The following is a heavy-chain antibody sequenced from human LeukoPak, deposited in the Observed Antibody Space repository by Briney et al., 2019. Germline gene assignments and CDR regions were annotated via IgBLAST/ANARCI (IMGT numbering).Heavy chain of an antibody. D-gene: IGHD6-19*01. CDR3: ARVWAGTVPFDY. J-gene: IGHJ4*02. CDR2: IYYSGST. CDR1: GGSISSGGYY. Sequence: NPSETLSLTCTVSGGSISSGGYYWSWIRQHPGKGLEWIGYIYYSGSTYYNPSLKSRVTISVDTSKNQFSLKLSSVTAADTAVYYCARVWAGTVPFDYWGQGTLVTVSS. V-gene: IGHV4-31*03.